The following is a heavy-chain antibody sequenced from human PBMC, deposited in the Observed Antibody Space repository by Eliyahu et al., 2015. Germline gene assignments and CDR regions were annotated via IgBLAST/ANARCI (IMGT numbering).Heavy chain of an antibody. V-gene: IGHV4-59*01. CDR1: GGSISSYY. Sequence: QVQLQESGPGLVKPSETRSLTCXXXGGSISSYYWSWIRQPPGKGLEWIGYIYYVGSTNYNPSLKSRVTISVDTSKNQFSLKLSSVTAADTAVYYCASGFHDAFDIWGQGTMVIVFS. CDR3: ASGFHDAFDI. CDR2: IYYVGST. J-gene: IGHJ3*02.